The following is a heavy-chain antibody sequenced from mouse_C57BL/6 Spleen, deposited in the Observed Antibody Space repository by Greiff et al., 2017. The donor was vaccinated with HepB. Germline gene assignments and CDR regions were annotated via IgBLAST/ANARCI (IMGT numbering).Heavy chain of an antibody. J-gene: IGHJ3*01. CDR2: IYPGSGST. CDR3: ERYWESFAWFAY. Sequence: VQLQQPGAELVKPGASVKMSCKASGYTFTSYWITWVKQRPGQGLEWIGDIYPGSGSTNYNEKFKSKATLTVDTSSSTAYMQLSSLTSEDSAVYYCERYWESFAWFAYWGQGTLVTVSA. D-gene: IGHD4-1*01. CDR1: GYTFTSYW. V-gene: IGHV1-55*01.